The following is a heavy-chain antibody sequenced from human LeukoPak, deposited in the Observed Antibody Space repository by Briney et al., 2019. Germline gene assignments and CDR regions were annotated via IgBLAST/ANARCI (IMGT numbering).Heavy chain of an antibody. CDR1: GGSISSSSYY. CDR3: ARQYSSSWYEFAFDI. D-gene: IGHD6-13*01. V-gene: IGHV4-39*01. J-gene: IGHJ3*02. CDR2: IYYSGST. Sequence: SETLSLTCTVSGGSISSSSYYWGWIRQPPGKGLEWIGCIYYSGSTYYNPSLKSRVTISVDTSKNQFSLKLSSVTAADTAVYYCARQYSSSWYEFAFDIWGQGTMVTVSS.